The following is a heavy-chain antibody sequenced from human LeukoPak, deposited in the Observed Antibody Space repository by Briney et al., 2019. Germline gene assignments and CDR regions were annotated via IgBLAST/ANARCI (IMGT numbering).Heavy chain of an antibody. CDR2: IYTSGST. D-gene: IGHD3-22*01. J-gene: IGHJ5*02. CDR1: GGSISSYY. CDR3: ARHVYDSSGYYLSWFDP. Sequence: SETLSLTCTVSGGSISSYYWSWIRQPAGKGLEWIGRIYTSGSTNYNPSLKSRVTISVDTSKNQFSLKLSSVTAADTAVYYCARHVYDSSGYYLSWFDPWGQGTLVTVSS. V-gene: IGHV4-4*07.